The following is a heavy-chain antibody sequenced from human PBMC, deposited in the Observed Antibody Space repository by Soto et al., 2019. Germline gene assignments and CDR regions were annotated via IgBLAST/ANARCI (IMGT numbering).Heavy chain of an antibody. V-gene: IGHV4-38-2*02. J-gene: IGHJ4*02. Sequence: SETLSLTCPVSGFPTSSPYSWGWIRQPPGKGLEWIGSISHTGTTSYSPSLTSRVTISVDTSKNQFSLKLSSVTAADTAVYYCARDLGYPDYWGQGTLVTVSS. CDR3: ARDLGYPDY. CDR1: GFPTSSPYS. CDR2: ISHTGTT. D-gene: IGHD2-15*01.